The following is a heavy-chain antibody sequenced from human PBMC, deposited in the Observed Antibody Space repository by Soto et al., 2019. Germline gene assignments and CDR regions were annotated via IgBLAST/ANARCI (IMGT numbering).Heavy chain of an antibody. Sequence: GGSLRLSCAASGFTFSDYYMSWIRQAPGKGLEWVSYISSSSGYTNYADSVKGRFTISRDNAKNSLYLQMNSLRAEDTAVYYCAKEYGRLDYWGQGTRVTAPQ. D-gene: IGHD4-17*01. CDR3: AKEYGRLDY. J-gene: IGHJ4*02. CDR1: GFTFSDYY. V-gene: IGHV3-11*06. CDR2: ISSSSGYT.